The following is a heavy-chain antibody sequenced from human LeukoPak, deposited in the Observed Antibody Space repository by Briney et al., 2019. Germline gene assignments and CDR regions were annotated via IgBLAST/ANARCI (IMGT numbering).Heavy chain of an antibody. D-gene: IGHD3-22*01. CDR1: GYSFTSYW. Sequence: GESLKISCKGSGYSFTSYWIGWVRQMPGKGLECMVIIYPGDSDTRYSPPFQGQVTISADKSISTAYLQWSSLKASDTAMYYCARHDAVVDLYYFDYWGQGTLVTVSS. CDR2: IYPGDSDT. J-gene: IGHJ4*02. CDR3: ARHDAVVDLYYFDY. V-gene: IGHV5-51*01.